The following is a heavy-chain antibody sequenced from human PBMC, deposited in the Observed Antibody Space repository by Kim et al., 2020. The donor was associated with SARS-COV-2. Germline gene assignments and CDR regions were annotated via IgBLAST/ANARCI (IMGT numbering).Heavy chain of an antibody. V-gene: IGHV3-23*01. CDR3: AKYPRKNYYGSGSYLGY. Sequence: GGSLRLSCAASGFTFSSYAMSWVRQAPGKGLEWVSAISGSGGSTYYADSVKGRFTISRDNSKNTLYLQMNSLRAEDTAVYYCAKYPRKNYYGSGSYLGYWGQGTLVTVSS. J-gene: IGHJ4*02. D-gene: IGHD3-10*01. CDR1: GFTFSSYA. CDR2: ISGSGGST.